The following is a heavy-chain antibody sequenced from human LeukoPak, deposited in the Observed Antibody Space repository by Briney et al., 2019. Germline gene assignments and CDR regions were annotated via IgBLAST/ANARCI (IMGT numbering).Heavy chain of an antibody. CDR2: ISYDGSNK. CDR3: ARDSGQYSNYYFDY. V-gene: IGHV3-30*04. D-gene: IGHD4-11*01. J-gene: IGHJ4*02. CDR1: GFTFSSCA. Sequence: PGGSLRLSCAASGFTFSSCAMHWVRQAPGKGLEWVAVISYDGSNKYYADSVKGRFTISRDNSKNTLYLQMNSLRAEDTAVYYCARDSGQYSNYYFDYWGQGTLVTVSS.